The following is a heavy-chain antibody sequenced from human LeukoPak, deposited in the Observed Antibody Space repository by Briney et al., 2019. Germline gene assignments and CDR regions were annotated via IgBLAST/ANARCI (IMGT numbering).Heavy chain of an antibody. CDR3: ARDIAAARDY. D-gene: IGHD6-13*01. J-gene: IGHJ4*02. CDR2: INPSGGST. V-gene: IGHV1-46*01. Sequence: GASVKVSCKASGYTFTSYYMHWVRQAPGQGLEWMGIINPSGGSTSYAQKFQGRVTMTRDMSTSTVHMELSSLRSEDTAVYYCARDIAAARDYWGQGTLVTVSS. CDR1: GYTFTSYY.